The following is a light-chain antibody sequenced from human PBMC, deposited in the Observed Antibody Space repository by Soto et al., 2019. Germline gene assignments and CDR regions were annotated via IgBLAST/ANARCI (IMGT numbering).Light chain of an antibody. Sequence: QSPLTQPASVSGSPGQSVTISCTGTSSDVGTYNLVSWYQQHPGKAPKLMIYEGSKRPSGVSNRFSGSKSGNTASLTISGLQAEDEADYYCCSYAGTGTFYVFGTGTQLTVL. V-gene: IGLV2-23*01. CDR2: EGS. CDR1: SSDVGTYNL. CDR3: CSYAGTGTFYV. J-gene: IGLJ1*01.